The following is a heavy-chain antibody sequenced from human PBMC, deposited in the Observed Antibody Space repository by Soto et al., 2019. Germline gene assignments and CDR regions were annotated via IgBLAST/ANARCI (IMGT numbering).Heavy chain of an antibody. V-gene: IGHV1-46*01. Sequence: ASVKVSCKASGYTFTSFYIHWVRQAPGQGLEWMSIIHPNGGSTNYAQNLQGRVTLTRDTSTNTVYMELSSLRSEDTAVYYCARGLTSGDYWGQGTLVTVSS. CDR2: IHPNGGST. CDR1: GYTFTSFY. CDR3: ARGLTSGDY. J-gene: IGHJ4*02.